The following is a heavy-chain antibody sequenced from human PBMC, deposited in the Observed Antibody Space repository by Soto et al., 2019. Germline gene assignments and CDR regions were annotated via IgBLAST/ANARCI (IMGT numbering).Heavy chain of an antibody. CDR2: ISDDGSNT. Sequence: QVQLVESGGGVVQPGRSLRLSCAASGFTFSRHTMHWVRQAPSKGLEWVAAISDDGSNTYYADSVKGRFTISRDNSKNTLYLHMNSLSSEDTAVHHCARQLFYDFWSGFNTHPDYFDDWGQGTLVSVSS. CDR1: GFTFSRHT. CDR3: ARQLFYDFWSGFNTHPDYFDD. V-gene: IGHV3-30-3*01. D-gene: IGHD3-3*01. J-gene: IGHJ4*02.